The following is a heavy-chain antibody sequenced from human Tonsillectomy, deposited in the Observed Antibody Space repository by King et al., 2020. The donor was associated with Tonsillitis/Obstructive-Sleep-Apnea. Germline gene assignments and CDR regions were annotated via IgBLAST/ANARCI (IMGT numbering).Heavy chain of an antibody. CDR1: AGSISSYY. J-gene: IGHJ3*02. V-gene: IGHV4-59*01. Sequence: QLQESGPGLVKPSETLSLTCTVSAGSISSYYWSWLRQPPGKGLEWIGYIDYSGSTNYNPSLKSRVTISVDTSKNQFSLKLSSVTAADTAVFYCAREALDAFDIWGQGTMVTVSS. CDR3: AREALDAFDI. CDR2: IDYSGST.